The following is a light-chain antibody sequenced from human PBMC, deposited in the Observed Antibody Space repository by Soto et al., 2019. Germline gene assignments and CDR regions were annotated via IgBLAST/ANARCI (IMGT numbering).Light chain of an antibody. V-gene: IGLV7-46*01. J-gene: IGLJ2*01. CDR3: LLSYNDARPL. CDR2: DAN. Sequence: QAVVTQEPSLTVSPGGTVTLTCGSSTGPVTSGHHPYWFQQKPGQAPRTLIFDANNRHSWTPARFSGSFLGGKAALTLSGAQPDDEADYYCLLSYNDARPLFGGGTKLTVL. CDR1: TGPVTSGHH.